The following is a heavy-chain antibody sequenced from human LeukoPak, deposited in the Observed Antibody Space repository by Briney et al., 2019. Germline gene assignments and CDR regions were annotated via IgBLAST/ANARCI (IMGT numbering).Heavy chain of an antibody. J-gene: IGHJ6*04. Sequence: SQTLSLTCTVSGDSISSGSYYWSWIRQPAGKGLEWIGRIYTSGSTNYNPSLKSRVTISADTSKKQFSLELSSVTAADTAVYYCARERYYYDSSAYYIVWGKGTTVTVSS. D-gene: IGHD3-22*01. CDR2: IYTSGST. CDR1: GDSISSGSYY. V-gene: IGHV4-61*02. CDR3: ARERYYYDSSAYYIV.